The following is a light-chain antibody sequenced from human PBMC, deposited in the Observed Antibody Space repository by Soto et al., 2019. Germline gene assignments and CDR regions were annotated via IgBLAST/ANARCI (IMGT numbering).Light chain of an antibody. V-gene: IGKV1-5*01. Sequence: DIQMTQSPSTLSASVGDRVTITCRASRSISDWLAWYQQKPGKAPELLIFDASSLKSGVPSRFSGSGSGTDFTLTISSLQPEDLATYYCQQSYSPSITFGPGTKVDIK. CDR2: DAS. J-gene: IGKJ3*01. CDR1: RSISDW. CDR3: QQSYSPSIT.